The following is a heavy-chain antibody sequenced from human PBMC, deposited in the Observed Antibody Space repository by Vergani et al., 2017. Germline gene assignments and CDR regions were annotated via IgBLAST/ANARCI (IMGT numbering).Heavy chain of an antibody. J-gene: IGHJ4*02. Sequence: EVQLLQPGGGVIQPGGSVRLSCAASGFTFSACPMTWVRQAPGKGLEWVSAISARYPSTYYADSVKGRFTISRDNSKNTLYLQMNSLKTEDTAVYYCTTPTKWELRYYFDYWGQGTLVTVSS. CDR3: TTPTKWELRYYFDY. CDR1: GFTFSACP. V-gene: IGHV3-23*01. CDR2: ISARYPST. D-gene: IGHD3-9*01.